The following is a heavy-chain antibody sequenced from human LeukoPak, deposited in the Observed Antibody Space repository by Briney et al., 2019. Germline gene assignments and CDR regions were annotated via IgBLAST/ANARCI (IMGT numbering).Heavy chain of an antibody. CDR2: ISYSGST. V-gene: IGHV4-39*01. J-gene: IGHJ5*02. D-gene: IGHD4-11*01. CDR1: RGSISRSGYY. CDR3: ARHDFDYTNYNWFDP. Sequence: SETLSLTCTVSRGSISRSGYYWGWVRQPPGKGLEWIASISYSGSTYYIPSLKSRVTISIDTSKNEFSLKLSSVTAADTAVYYCARHDFDYTNYNWFDPWGQGTLVIVSS.